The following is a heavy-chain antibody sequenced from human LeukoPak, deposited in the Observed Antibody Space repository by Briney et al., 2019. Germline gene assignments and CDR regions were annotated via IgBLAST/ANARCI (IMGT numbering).Heavy chain of an antibody. D-gene: IGHD3-10*01. CDR1: GYTFTSYA. CDR3: ASLNVDYYGSGSYFFDY. J-gene: IGHJ4*02. Sequence: ASVKVSCKASGYTFTSYAMHWVRQAPGQRLEWMGWINAGNGNTKYSQKFQGRVTITRDTSASTAYMELSSLRSEDTAVYYCASLNVDYYGSGSYFFDYWGQGTLVTVSS. CDR2: INAGNGNT. V-gene: IGHV1-3*01.